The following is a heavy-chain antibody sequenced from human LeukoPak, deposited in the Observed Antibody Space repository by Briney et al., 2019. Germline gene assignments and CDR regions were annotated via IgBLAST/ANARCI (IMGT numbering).Heavy chain of an antibody. CDR2: INHSGST. Sequence: SETLSLTCAVYGGSFSGYYWSWIRQPPGKGLEWIGEINHSGSTNYNPSLKSRVTISVVTSKNQFSLKLSSVTAADTAVYYCAGGYSYGLNYFDYWGQGTLVTVSP. V-gene: IGHV4-34*01. CDR1: GGSFSGYY. CDR3: AGGYSYGLNYFDY. J-gene: IGHJ4*02. D-gene: IGHD5-18*01.